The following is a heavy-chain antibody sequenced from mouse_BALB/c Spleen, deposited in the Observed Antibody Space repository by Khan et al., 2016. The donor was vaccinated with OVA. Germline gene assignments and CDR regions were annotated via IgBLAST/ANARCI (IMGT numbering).Heavy chain of an antibody. CDR2: ISSGGDYT. V-gene: IGHV5-6*01. CDR3: ASHLTGSFAY. D-gene: IGHD4-1*01. Sequence: EVKLVESGGDLVKPGGSLKLSCAASGFSFSSYSMSWVRQTPDKRLEWVATISSGGDYTYYPDIVKGRVTISRDNAKNTLYLQMSSLKSEDTAMYYCASHLTGSFAYWGQGTLVTVSA. CDR1: GFSFSSYS. J-gene: IGHJ3*01.